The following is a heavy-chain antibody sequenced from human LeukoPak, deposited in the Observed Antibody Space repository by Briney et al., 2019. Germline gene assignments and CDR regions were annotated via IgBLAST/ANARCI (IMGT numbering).Heavy chain of an antibody. CDR3: ARDLPRITMVRGVIADWFDP. V-gene: IGHV1-18*01. CDR1: GYTFTSYG. D-gene: IGHD3-10*01. CDR2: ISAYNGNT. Sequence: ASVKVSCKASGYTFTSYGISWVRQAPGQGLEWMGWISAYNGNTNYAQKLQGGVTMTTDTSTSTAYMELRSLRSDDTAVYYCARDLPRITMVRGVIADWFDPWGQGTLVTVSS. J-gene: IGHJ5*02.